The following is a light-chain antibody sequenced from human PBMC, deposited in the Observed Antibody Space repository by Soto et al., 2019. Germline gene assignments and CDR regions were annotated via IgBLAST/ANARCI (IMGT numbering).Light chain of an antibody. V-gene: IGKV1-5*03. CDR1: QSISSW. J-gene: IGKJ1*01. CDR3: QQYNSYLEWT. Sequence: DIQMTQSPSTLSASVGDRVTITCRASQSISSWLAWYQQKPGKAPKLLIYKASSLESGVPSRFSGSGSGTEFTLTISSMQPDDFTTYYCQQYNSYLEWTFVQGTKVEIK. CDR2: KAS.